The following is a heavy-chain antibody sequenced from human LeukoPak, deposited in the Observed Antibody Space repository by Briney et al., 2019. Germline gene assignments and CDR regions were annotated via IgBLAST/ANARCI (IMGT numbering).Heavy chain of an antibody. Sequence: PGGSLRLSCAASGFTFSSYGMHWVRQAPGKGLEWVAFIRYDGSNKYYVDSVKGRFTISRDNSKNTLYLRMNSLRAEDTAVYYCASPIAVAGPDYWGQGTLVTVSS. CDR3: ASPIAVAGPDY. CDR1: GFTFSSYG. J-gene: IGHJ4*02. V-gene: IGHV3-30*02. CDR2: IRYDGSNK. D-gene: IGHD6-19*01.